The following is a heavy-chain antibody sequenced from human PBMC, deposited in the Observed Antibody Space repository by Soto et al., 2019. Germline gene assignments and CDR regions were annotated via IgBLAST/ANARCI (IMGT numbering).Heavy chain of an antibody. Sequence: GGSLRLSCAASGFTFSSYAMSWVRQAPGKGLEWVSAISGSGGSTYYADSVKGRFTISRDNSKNTLYLQMNSLRAVDTAVYYCAKGRAVAGRQSFDYWGQGTLVTVSS. CDR3: AKGRAVAGRQSFDY. CDR2: ISGSGGST. D-gene: IGHD6-19*01. V-gene: IGHV3-23*01. CDR1: GFTFSSYA. J-gene: IGHJ4*02.